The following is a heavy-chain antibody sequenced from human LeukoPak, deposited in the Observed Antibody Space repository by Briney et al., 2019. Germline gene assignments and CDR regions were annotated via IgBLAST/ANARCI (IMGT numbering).Heavy chain of an antibody. CDR3: ARGGLVWFGELYWFDP. CDR1: GGSFSGYY. J-gene: IGHJ5*02. Sequence: PSETLSLTCAVYGGSFSGYYWSWIRQPPGKGLEWIGEINHSGSTNYNPSLKSRVTISVDTSKNQFSLKLSSVTAADTAVYYCARGGLVWFGELYWFDPWGQGTLVTVSS. CDR2: INHSGST. V-gene: IGHV4-34*01. D-gene: IGHD3-10*01.